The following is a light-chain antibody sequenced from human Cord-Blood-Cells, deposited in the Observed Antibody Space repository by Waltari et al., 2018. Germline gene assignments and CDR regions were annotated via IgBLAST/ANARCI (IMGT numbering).Light chain of an antibody. CDR2: SNT. Sequence: QSVLTQPPSASGTPGQRVTISCSGSSSNIGSNTVNWYQQLPGTAPKLLIYSNTQRPSGVPDRFAGANAGTAASLAISGLQSEDEADYYCAAWDDSLNGHVVFGGGTKLTVL. V-gene: IGLV1-44*01. J-gene: IGLJ2*01. CDR1: SSNIGSNT. CDR3: AAWDDSLNGHVV.